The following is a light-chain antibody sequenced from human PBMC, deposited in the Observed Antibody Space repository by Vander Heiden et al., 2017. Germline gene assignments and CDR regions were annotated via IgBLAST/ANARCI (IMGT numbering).Light chain of an antibody. CDR1: SSDVASFNL. CDR2: EVS. J-gene: IGLJ2*01. V-gene: IGLV2-23*02. CDR3: CSYAGSSTYVV. Sequence: HSALTQPASVSGSPGQSITISCPGTSSDVASFNLVSWYQQHPGKAPKLLIYEVSKRPSGVSNRFSGSKSGNTASLTISGLQAEDEADYYCCSYAGSSTYVVFGGGTKLTVL.